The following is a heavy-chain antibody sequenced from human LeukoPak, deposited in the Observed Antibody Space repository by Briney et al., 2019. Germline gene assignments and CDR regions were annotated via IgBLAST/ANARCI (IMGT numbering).Heavy chain of an antibody. CDR3: ARKGNVN. D-gene: IGHD2/OR15-2a*01. CDR1: GFTFSSYA. Sequence: GGSLRLSCAASGFTFSSYAMHWVRQAPGKGLEWVAVISYDGSNKYYADSVKGRFTISRDNSKNTLYLQMNSLRAEDTAVYYCARKGNVNWGQGTLVTVSS. V-gene: IGHV3-30-3*01. J-gene: IGHJ4*02. CDR2: ISYDGSNK.